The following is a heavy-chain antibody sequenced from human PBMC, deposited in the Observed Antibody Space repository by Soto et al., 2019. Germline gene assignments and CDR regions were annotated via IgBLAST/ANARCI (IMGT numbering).Heavy chain of an antibody. J-gene: IGHJ4*02. CDR2: ISGSGGST. CDR3: AKERYDFWSGYYIFDY. D-gene: IGHD3-3*01. Sequence: GSLRLSCAASGFTLSSYAMSWVRQAPGKGLEWVSAISGSGGSTYYADSVKGRFTISRDNSKNTLYLQMNSLRAEDTAVYYCAKERYDFWSGYYIFDYWGQGTLVTVSS. V-gene: IGHV3-23*01. CDR1: GFTLSSYA.